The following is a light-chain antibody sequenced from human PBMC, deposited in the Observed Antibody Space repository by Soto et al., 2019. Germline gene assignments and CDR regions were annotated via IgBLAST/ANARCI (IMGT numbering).Light chain of an antibody. CDR3: QQYNTYS. Sequence: DIQMTQSPSTLSASVGDRVSITCRASQSLNSWLAWYQQKPGKAPKLLIYKTSTLESGGPSRFSGSGSGTEFTRTISNLQPDDFATYYCQQYNTYSFGQGTKLEIK. CDR2: KTS. J-gene: IGKJ2*01. CDR1: QSLNSW. V-gene: IGKV1-5*03.